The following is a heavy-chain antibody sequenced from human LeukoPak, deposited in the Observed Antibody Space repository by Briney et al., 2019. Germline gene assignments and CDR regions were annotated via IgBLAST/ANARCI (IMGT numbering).Heavy chain of an antibody. CDR3: ARGGPYSGYDINYNWFDP. CDR2: INHSGST. V-gene: IGHV4-34*01. Sequence: PSETLSLTCAVYGGSFSGYYWSWIRQPPGKGLEWIGEINHSGSTNYNPSLKSRVTISVDTSKNQFSLKLSSVTAADTVVYYCARGGPYSGYDINYNWFDPWGQGTLVTVSS. D-gene: IGHD5-12*01. J-gene: IGHJ5*02. CDR1: GGSFSGYY.